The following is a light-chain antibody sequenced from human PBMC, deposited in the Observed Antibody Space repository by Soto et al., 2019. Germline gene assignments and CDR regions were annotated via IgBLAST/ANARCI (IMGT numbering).Light chain of an antibody. Sequence: EIVLTQSPGTLSLSPGGRATLSCRASQSVSSSYLAWYQQKPGQAPRLLIYGASSRATGIPDRFSGSGSGTDFTLTISRLEPEDFAVYYCQQYGSSPLTFRGGTKVEIK. CDR1: QSVSSSY. CDR3: QQYGSSPLT. J-gene: IGKJ4*01. CDR2: GAS. V-gene: IGKV3-20*01.